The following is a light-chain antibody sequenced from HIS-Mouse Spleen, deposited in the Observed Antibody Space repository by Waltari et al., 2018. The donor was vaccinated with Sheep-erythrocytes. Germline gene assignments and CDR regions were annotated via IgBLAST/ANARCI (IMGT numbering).Light chain of an antibody. CDR2: EGS. J-gene: IGLJ3*02. CDR3: CSYAGSSTPWV. V-gene: IGLV2-23*01. Sequence: QSALTQPASVSGSPGQSITISCTGTSSDVGSYNLVSWYQQHPGKAPKLMIYEGSKRPSGVSKRFSGSKSGKTASLTISGLQAEDEADYYCCSYAGSSTPWVFGGGTKLTVL. CDR1: SSDVGSYNL.